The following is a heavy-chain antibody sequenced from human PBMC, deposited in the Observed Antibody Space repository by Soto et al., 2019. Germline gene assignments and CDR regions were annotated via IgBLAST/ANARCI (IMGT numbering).Heavy chain of an antibody. Sequence: QLQLQESGPGLVKPSETLSLTCTVSGGSISSSSYYWGWIRQPPGKGLEWIGSIYYSGSTYYNPSLKSRVPISVDTSKNQFSLKLSSVTAADTAVYYCARLQTIVVVVAATDWGQGTLVTVSS. CDR3: ARLQTIVVVVAATD. CDR1: GGSISSSSYY. CDR2: IYYSGST. V-gene: IGHV4-39*01. J-gene: IGHJ4*02. D-gene: IGHD2-15*01.